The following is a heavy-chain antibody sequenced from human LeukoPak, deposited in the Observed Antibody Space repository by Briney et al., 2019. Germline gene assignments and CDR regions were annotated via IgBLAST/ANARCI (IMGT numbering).Heavy chain of an antibody. CDR3: ARGGSSYDYVWGSYRDQYYFDY. CDR2: INHSGST. D-gene: IGHD3-16*02. Sequence: SETLSLTCAVYGGSFSGYYWSWIRQPPGKGLEWIGEINHSGSTNYNPSLKSRVTISVDTSKNQFSLKLSSVTAADTAVYYCARGGSSYDYVWGSYRDQYYFDYWGQRTLVTVSS. V-gene: IGHV4-34*01. J-gene: IGHJ4*02. CDR1: GGSFSGYY.